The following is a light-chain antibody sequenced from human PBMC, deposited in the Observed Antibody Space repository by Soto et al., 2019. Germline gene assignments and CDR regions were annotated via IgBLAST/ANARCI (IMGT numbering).Light chain of an antibody. CDR1: SSDVGGYKY. V-gene: IGLV2-14*01. CDR3: SSYTSSSTYV. J-gene: IGLJ1*01. CDR2: EVS. Sequence: QSVLTQPASVSGSPGQSITISCTGTSSDVGGYKYVSWYQQHPGKAPKLMIFEVSNRPSGVSNRFSGSKSGNTASLTTSGLQAEDEGDYYCSSYTSSSTYVFGTGTKVTVL.